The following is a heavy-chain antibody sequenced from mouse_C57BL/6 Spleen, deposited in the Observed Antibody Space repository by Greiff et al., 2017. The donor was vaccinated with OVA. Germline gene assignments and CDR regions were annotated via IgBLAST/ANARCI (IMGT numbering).Heavy chain of an antibody. CDR2: IYPGSGNT. J-gene: IGHJ2*01. D-gene: IGHD2-3*01. V-gene: IGHV1-76*01. CDR3: ARSRDGSYFDY. CDR1: GYTFTDYY. Sequence: VKLMESGAELVRPGASVKLSCKASGYTFTDYYINWVKQRPGQGLEWIARIYPGSGNTYYTEKFKGKATLTAEKSSSTAYMQLSSLTSEDSAVYFCARSRDGSYFDYWGQGTTLTVSS.